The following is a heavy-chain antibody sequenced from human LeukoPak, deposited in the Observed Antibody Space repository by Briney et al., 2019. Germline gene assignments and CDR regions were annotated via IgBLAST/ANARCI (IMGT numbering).Heavy chain of an antibody. D-gene: IGHD6-13*01. CDR2: ISSGGSSI. V-gene: IGHV3-11*01. J-gene: IGHJ4*02. CDR3: ARRPAAGRCFDY. CDR1: GFTFSDYH. Sequence: GGSLRLSCAVSGFTFSDYHMSWIRQAPGKGLEWVSYISSGGSSISHADSVKGRFTISRDNAENSLYLQMNSLRAEDTAVYYCARRPAAGRCFDYWGPGTLVTVSS.